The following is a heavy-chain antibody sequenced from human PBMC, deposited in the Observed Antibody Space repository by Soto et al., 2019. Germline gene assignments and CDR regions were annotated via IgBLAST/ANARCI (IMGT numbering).Heavy chain of an antibody. D-gene: IGHD6-13*01. CDR2: ISYDGSNK. J-gene: IGHJ4*02. CDR3: ARDHSSSSPFDY. Sequence: PGGSLRLSCAASGFTFSSYATHWVRQAPGKGLEWVAVISYDGSNKYYADPVKGRFTISRDNSKNTLYLQMNSLRAKDTAVYYCARDHSSSSPFDYWGQGTLVTVSS. V-gene: IGHV3-30-3*01. CDR1: GFTFSSYA.